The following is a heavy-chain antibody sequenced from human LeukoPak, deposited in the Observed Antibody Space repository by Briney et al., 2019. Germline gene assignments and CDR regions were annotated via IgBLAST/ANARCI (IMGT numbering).Heavy chain of an antibody. V-gene: IGHV3-9*01. J-gene: IGHJ4*02. CDR3: AKDAYSSNWYYFAY. Sequence: GRSLRLSCAASGFTFDDYAMHWVRQAPGKGLEWVSGISWNSGNIGYADSVKGRFTISRDNAKNSLYLQMNSLRAEDTALYYCAKDAYSSNWYYFAYWGQGTLVTVSS. D-gene: IGHD6-13*01. CDR1: GFTFDDYA. CDR2: ISWNSGNI.